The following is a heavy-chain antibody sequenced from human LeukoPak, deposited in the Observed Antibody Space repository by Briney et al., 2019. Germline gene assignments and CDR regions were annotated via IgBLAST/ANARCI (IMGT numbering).Heavy chain of an antibody. CDR2: IYPGDSDT. Sequence: PGESLKISCKGSGYTFTNYWIAWVRQMPGKGLEWMGIIYPGDSDTRYSPSFQGQVTFSADKSINTAYLQWSSLKTSDTAMYYCARPGTVAAYFYSWGQGTLVTVSS. D-gene: IGHD6-19*01. CDR3: ARPGTVAAYFYS. J-gene: IGHJ4*02. CDR1: GYTFTNYW. V-gene: IGHV5-51*01.